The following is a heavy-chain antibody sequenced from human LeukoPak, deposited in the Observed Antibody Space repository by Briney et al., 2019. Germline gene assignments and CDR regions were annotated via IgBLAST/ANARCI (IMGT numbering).Heavy chain of an antibody. CDR1: GFTFSDYA. CDR2: VSGSGGIT. Sequence: GGSLRLSCAASGFTFSDYAMNWVRQAPGRGLEWVSAVSGSGGITYYADSVKGRFTISRDNAKNSLYLQMNSLRAEDTALYYCAKAGYSSSWSNFDYWGQGTLVTVSS. D-gene: IGHD6-13*01. CDR3: AKAGYSSSWSNFDY. J-gene: IGHJ4*02. V-gene: IGHV3-23*01.